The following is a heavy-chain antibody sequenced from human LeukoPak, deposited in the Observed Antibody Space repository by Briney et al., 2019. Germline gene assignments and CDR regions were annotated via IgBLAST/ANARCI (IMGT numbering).Heavy chain of an antibody. J-gene: IGHJ4*02. Sequence: GGSLRLSCAASGFTLSDYYMSWIRQAPGKGLEWVSYISTSSSYTNYADSVKGRFTISRANAENSLYLQMNSLRAEDTAVYYCARGYSTVDYWGQGTLVTVSS. CDR2: ISTSSSYT. D-gene: IGHD1-26*01. CDR3: ARGYSTVDY. CDR1: GFTLSDYY. V-gene: IGHV3-11*03.